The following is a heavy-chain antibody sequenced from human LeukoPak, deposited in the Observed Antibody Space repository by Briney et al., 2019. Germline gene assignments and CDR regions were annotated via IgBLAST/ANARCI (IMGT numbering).Heavy chain of an antibody. V-gene: IGHV3-30*18. CDR1: GFTFSSYG. J-gene: IGHJ6*03. CDR2: ISYDGSNK. Sequence: GGSLRLSCAASGFTFSSYGMHWVRQAPGKGLEWVAVISYDGSNKYYADSVKGRFTISRDNSKNTLYLQMNSLRAEDTAVYYCAKAPGYYYYMDVWGKGTTVTVSS. CDR3: AKAPGYYYYMDV.